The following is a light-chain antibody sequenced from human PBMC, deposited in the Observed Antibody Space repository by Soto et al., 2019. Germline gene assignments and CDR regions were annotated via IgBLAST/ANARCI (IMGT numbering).Light chain of an antibody. CDR2: RAS. CDR1: QSLVYSDGYAY. CDR3: MQATYWPPT. J-gene: IGKJ1*01. V-gene: IGKV2-30*01. Sequence: DVVMTQSPPSLPVTLGQPASISCRSSQSLVYSDGYAYLNWFQQRPRQSPRRLVYRASNRDSGVPDRFSGSGSGTDFTLHISRVEAEDVAIYYCMQATYWPPTFGRGTRVEIK.